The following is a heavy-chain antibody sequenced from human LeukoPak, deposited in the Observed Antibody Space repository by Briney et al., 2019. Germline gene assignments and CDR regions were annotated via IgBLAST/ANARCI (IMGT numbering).Heavy chain of an antibody. Sequence: ASVKVSCTASGGTFSSYAISWVRQAPGQGLEWMGGIIPIFGTANYAQKFQGRVTITTDESTSTAYMELSSLRSEDTAVYYCASGYSSSWYWFDPWGQGTLVTVSS. CDR2: IIPIFGTA. CDR3: ASGYSSSWYWFDP. CDR1: GGTFSSYA. J-gene: IGHJ5*02. V-gene: IGHV1-69*05. D-gene: IGHD6-13*01.